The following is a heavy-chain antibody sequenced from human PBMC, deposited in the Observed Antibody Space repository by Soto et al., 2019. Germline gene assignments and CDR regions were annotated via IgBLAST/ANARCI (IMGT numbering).Heavy chain of an antibody. CDR3: ARDAEYSSSSNIPEDYGMDV. CDR2: IYYSGST. CDR1: GGSISSYY. J-gene: IGHJ6*02. D-gene: IGHD6-6*01. V-gene: IGHV4-59*01. Sequence: ETLSLTCTVSGGSISSYYWSWIRQPPGKGLEWIGYIYYSGSTNYNPSLKSRVTISVDTSKNQFSLKLSSVTAADTAVYYCARDAEYSSSSNIPEDYGMDVWGQGTTVTVSS.